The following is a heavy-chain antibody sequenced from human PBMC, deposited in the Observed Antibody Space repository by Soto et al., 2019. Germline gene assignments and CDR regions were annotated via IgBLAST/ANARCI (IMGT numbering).Heavy chain of an antibody. CDR2: IFPLTDIP. Sequence: QVQLVQSGTEVKKPGSSVKVSCKASGGTFRNYPINWVRQAPGQGLEWMGSIFPLTDIPDYPQNFQARLTINADNSTSTAYMELSSLTSDDTAMYFCARGPLVVLNYFESWGQGTLVTVSS. CDR1: GGTFRNYP. CDR3: ARGPLVVLNYFES. J-gene: IGHJ4*02. V-gene: IGHV1-69*02.